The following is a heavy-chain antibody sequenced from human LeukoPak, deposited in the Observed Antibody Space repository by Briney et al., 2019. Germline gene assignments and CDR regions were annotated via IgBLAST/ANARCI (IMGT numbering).Heavy chain of an antibody. D-gene: IGHD3-3*01. V-gene: IGHV4-59*08. J-gene: IGHJ3*02. CDR2: IYYSRST. CDR1: GGSISSYY. Sequence: PSETLSLTCTVSGGSISSYYWSWIRQPPGKGLEWIGYIYYSRSTNYNPSLKSRVTISVDTSKNQFSLKLSSVTAADTAVYYCARLFASGYDAFDIWGQGTMVTVSS. CDR3: ARLFASGYDAFDI.